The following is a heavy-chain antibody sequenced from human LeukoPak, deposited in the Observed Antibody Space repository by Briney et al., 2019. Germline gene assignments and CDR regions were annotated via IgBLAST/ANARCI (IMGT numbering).Heavy chain of an antibody. V-gene: IGHV4-34*01. J-gene: IGHJ4*02. CDR1: GGSFSGYY. CDR3: ATEGESSQWRSSAY. Sequence: PSETLSLTCAVYGGSFSGYYWTWIRQPPGKGLEWIGEINHSGSTNYNPSLKSRVTISVDTSKNQFSLKLSSVTAADTAVYYCATEGESSQWRSSAYWGQGSLVFVSS. CDR2: INHSGST. D-gene: IGHD6-19*01.